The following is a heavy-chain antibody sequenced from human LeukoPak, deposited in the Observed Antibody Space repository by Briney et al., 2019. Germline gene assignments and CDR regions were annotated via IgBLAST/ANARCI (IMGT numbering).Heavy chain of an antibody. Sequence: PSETLSLTCAVSGGSISSSHWWSWVRQPPGKGLEWIGEIYHSGSTYYNPSLKSRVTISVDTSKNQFSLKLSSVTAADTAVYYCASQLGYCSGGSCLNAFDIWGQGTMVTVSS. CDR2: IYHSGST. D-gene: IGHD2-15*01. CDR1: GGSISSSHW. V-gene: IGHV4-4*02. CDR3: ASQLGYCSGGSCLNAFDI. J-gene: IGHJ3*02.